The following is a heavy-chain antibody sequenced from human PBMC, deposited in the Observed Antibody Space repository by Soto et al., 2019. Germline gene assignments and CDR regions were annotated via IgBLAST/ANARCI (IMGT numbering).Heavy chain of an antibody. CDR1: GYTFTSYD. D-gene: IGHD3-22*01. J-gene: IGHJ3*02. V-gene: IGHV1-8*01. Sequence: GASVKVSCKASGYTFTSYDINWVRQATGQGLEWMGWMNPNSGNTGYAQKFQGRVTMTRNTSTSTAYMELSSLRSEDTAVYYCASWPYYYDSSGRDAFDIWGQGTMVTVSS. CDR3: ASWPYYYDSSGRDAFDI. CDR2: MNPNSGNT.